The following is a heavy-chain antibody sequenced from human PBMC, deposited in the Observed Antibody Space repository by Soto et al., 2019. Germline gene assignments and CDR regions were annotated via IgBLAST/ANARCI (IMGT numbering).Heavy chain of an antibody. Sequence: GGSLRLSCAASGFTFSSYGMHWVRQAPGKGLEWVAVIWYDGSNKYYADSVKGRFTISRDNSKNTLYLQMNSLRAEDTAVYYCARDKNTVGSTVYQQGDIPRKYYYYGMDVWGQGTTVTVSS. D-gene: IGHD4-17*01. CDR3: ARDKNTVGSTVYQQGDIPRKYYYYGMDV. V-gene: IGHV3-33*01. J-gene: IGHJ6*02. CDR1: GFTFSSYG. CDR2: IWYDGSNK.